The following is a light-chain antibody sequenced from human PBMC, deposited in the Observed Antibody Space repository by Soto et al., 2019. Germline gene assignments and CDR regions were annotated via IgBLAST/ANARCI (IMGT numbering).Light chain of an antibody. J-gene: IGLJ1*01. CDR3: SSWDGSLSGYV. CDR1: SSNIGSNY. Sequence: QSVLTQPPSASGTPGQGVTISWSGSSSNIGSNYVYWYQQLPGTAPKLLIYNNNQRPSGVPDRFSASKSGTSASLAIRGLWSDDEADYYCSSWDGSLSGYVFGAGTKVTVL. V-gene: IGLV1-47*02. CDR2: NNN.